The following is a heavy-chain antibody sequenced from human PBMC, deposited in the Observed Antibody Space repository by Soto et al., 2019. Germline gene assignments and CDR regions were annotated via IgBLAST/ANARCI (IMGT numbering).Heavy chain of an antibody. D-gene: IGHD5-12*01. CDR3: ARGEQYSGYDLFDY. J-gene: IGHJ4*02. V-gene: IGHV1-69*02. Sequence: RASVKVSCKASGGTFSSYTISWVRQAPGQGLEWMGRIIPILGIANYAQKFQGRVTITADKSTSTAYMELSSLRSEDTAVYYCARGEQYSGYDLFDYWGQGTLVTVSS. CDR1: GGTFSSYT. CDR2: IIPILGIA.